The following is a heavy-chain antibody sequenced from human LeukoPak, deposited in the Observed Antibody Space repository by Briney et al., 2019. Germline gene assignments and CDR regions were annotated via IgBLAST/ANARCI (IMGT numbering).Heavy chain of an antibody. V-gene: IGHV1-2*02. CDR3: TREARVGNWFDP. CDR1: GYTFTDYY. Sequence: ASVNVSCSSSGYTFTDYYIHWVRQAPGQGLEWMGWINPDNGGTNYAQKFQGRVTMTRDTSIRTVYMDLSRLRSDDTAVFYCTREARVGNWFDPWGQGTQVTVSS. J-gene: IGHJ5*02. D-gene: IGHD2-2*01. CDR2: INPDNGGT.